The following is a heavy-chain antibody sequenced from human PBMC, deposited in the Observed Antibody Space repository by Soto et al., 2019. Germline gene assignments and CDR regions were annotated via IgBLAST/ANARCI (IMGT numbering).Heavy chain of an antibody. V-gene: IGHV3-23*01. Sequence: EVQLLESGGGLVQPGGSLRLSCAASGFTFSSYTMSWVRQAPGKGLEWVSGISGSGGSTYYADSVEGRFTISRDNSKNTLYLQMNSLRAEDTAVYYCAKRSATWPGPLHGMDVWGQGTTVTVSS. CDR2: ISGSGGST. CDR1: GFTFSSYT. CDR3: AKRSATWPGPLHGMDV. D-gene: IGHD1-26*01. J-gene: IGHJ6*02.